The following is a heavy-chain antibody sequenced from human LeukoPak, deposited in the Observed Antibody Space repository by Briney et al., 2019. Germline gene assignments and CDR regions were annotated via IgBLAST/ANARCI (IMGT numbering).Heavy chain of an antibody. D-gene: IGHD3-3*01. CDR2: IYTSGST. CDR3: ARGEGLKYDFWSGYYKYYFDY. CDR1: GGSISSYY. J-gene: IGHJ4*02. Sequence: SETLSLTCTVSGGSISSYYWSWIRQPAGKGLEWIGRIYTSGSTNYNPSLKSRVTMSVDTSKNQFSLKLSSVTAADTAVYYCARGEGLKYDFWSGYYKYYFDYWGQGTLVTVSS. V-gene: IGHV4-4*07.